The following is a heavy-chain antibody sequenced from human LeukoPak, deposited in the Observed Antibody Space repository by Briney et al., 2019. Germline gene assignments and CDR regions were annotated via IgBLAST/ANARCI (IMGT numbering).Heavy chain of an antibody. V-gene: IGHV3-21*01. Sequence: GGSLRLSCAASGFTFSSYSVNWVRQAPGKGLEWVSSISSSSSYIYYADSVKGRFTISRDNAKNSLYLQMNSLRAEDTAVYYCARDADYGDYFDYWGQGTLVTVSS. CDR1: GFTFSSYS. CDR2: ISSSSSYI. J-gene: IGHJ4*02. CDR3: ARDADYGDYFDY. D-gene: IGHD4-17*01.